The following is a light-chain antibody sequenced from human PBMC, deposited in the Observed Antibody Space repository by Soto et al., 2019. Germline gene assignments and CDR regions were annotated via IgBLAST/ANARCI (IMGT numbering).Light chain of an antibody. CDR2: DVS. Sequence: SVLPQPASVSGSPGQSITISCTGASSDLGDYNYVSWYQQHPGKAPKLMIYDVSSRPSGVSDRFSGSKSGNTASLTISGLQAEDEADYYCTSYTTTGTYVFATGTKVTV. CDR3: TSYTTTGTYV. V-gene: IGLV2-14*03. CDR1: SSDLGDYNY. J-gene: IGLJ1*01.